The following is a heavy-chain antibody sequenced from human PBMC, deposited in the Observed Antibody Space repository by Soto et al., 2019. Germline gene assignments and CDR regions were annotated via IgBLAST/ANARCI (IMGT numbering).Heavy chain of an antibody. CDR1: GFTFSSYW. V-gene: IGHV3-74*01. D-gene: IGHD3-3*01. CDR3: ARANGWSGYQRRGSAPGGYGMDV. Sequence: SCAASGFTFSSYWMHWVRQAPGKGLVWVSRINSDGSSTSYADSVKGRFTISRDNAKNTLYLQMNSLRAEDTAVYYCARANGWSGYQRRGSAPGGYGMDVWGQGTTVTVSS. CDR2: INSDGSST. J-gene: IGHJ6*02.